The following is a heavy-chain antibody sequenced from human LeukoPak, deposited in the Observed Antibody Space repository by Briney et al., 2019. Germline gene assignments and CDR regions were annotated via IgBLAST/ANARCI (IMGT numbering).Heavy chain of an antibody. V-gene: IGHV3-21*01. D-gene: IGHD4-17*01. CDR1: GFTFSSYS. Sequence: GGSLRLSCAASGFTFSSYSMNWVRQAPGKGLEWVSSISSSSSYIYYADSVKGRFTISRDNAKNSLYLQMNSLRAEDTAVYYCARDPATRNDYGDYGAAFDIWGQGTMVTVSS. CDR3: ARDPATRNDYGDYGAAFDI. J-gene: IGHJ3*02. CDR2: ISSSSSYI.